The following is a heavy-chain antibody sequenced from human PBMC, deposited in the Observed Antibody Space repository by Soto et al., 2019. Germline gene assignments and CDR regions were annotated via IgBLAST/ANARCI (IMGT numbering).Heavy chain of an antibody. D-gene: IGHD6-6*01. CDR3: ARGSSSYYDHGMDV. CDR2: IYDSGST. Sequence: SETLSLTCAVSGDSISRGGYSWTWIRQPPGKALEWIGNIYDSGSTSYNPSLKSRVTISVDTSKNQFSLRLTSVTAADTAVYFCARGSSSYYDHGMDVWGQGTTVTVSS. CDR1: GDSISRGGYS. J-gene: IGHJ6*02. V-gene: IGHV4-30-2*01.